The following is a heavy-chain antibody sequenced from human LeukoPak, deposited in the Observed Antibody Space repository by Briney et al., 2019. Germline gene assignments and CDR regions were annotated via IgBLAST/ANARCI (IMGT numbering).Heavy chain of an antibody. V-gene: IGHV4-38-2*01. Sequence: PSETLSLTCAVSGYSISSGYYWGWIRQPPGKGLAWIGSIYHSGSTYYNPSLKSRVTISVDTSKNQFSLKLSSVTAADTAVYYCARQGGDYFDYWGQGTLVTVSS. CDR2: IYHSGST. D-gene: IGHD1-26*01. CDR1: GYSISSGYY. J-gene: IGHJ4*02. CDR3: ARQGGDYFDY.